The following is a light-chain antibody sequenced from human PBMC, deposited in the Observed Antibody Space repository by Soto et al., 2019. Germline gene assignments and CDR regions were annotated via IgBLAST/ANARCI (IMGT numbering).Light chain of an antibody. CDR2: GAS. Sequence: EIELTQSPGTLSLSPGERATLSCRASQSVSSSYLAWYQQKPGQAPRLLIYGASSRATGIPDRFSGSGSGKDFTLTISRLEPEDFAVYYCQQYGSSPRTFGQGTKVEIK. V-gene: IGKV3-20*01. CDR3: QQYGSSPRT. J-gene: IGKJ1*01. CDR1: QSVSSSY.